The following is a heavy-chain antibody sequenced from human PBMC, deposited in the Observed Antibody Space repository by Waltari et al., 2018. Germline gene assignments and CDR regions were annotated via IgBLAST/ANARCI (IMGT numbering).Heavy chain of an antibody. CDR1: GFTFSSYW. Sequence: EVQLVESGGGLVQPGGSLRLSCAASGFTFSSYWMPWVRQAPGKGLVWVSRINSDGSSTSYADSVKGRFTISRDNAKNTLYLQMNSLRAEDTAVYYCARAWYNWNDVGGMDVWGQGTTVTVSS. CDR2: INSDGSST. CDR3: ARAWYNWNDVGGMDV. V-gene: IGHV3-74*01. D-gene: IGHD1-1*01. J-gene: IGHJ6*02.